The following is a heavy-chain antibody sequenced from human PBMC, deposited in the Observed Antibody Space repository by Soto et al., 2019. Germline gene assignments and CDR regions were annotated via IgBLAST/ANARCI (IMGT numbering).Heavy chain of an antibody. CDR3: ARETYSSSSFRFDY. D-gene: IGHD6-6*01. CDR1: GYRFSSYF. V-gene: IGHV1-46*01. J-gene: IGHJ4*02. Sequence: QVQLVQSGAEVKRPGASVKISCKASGYRFSSYFIHWVRQAPRHVLEWLGIISLSGGNANYAQKLQGRVAMSRDTSTNTVFMELRSLRSEDTAVYYCARETYSSSSFRFDYWWQGTLVTVSS. CDR2: ISLSGGNA.